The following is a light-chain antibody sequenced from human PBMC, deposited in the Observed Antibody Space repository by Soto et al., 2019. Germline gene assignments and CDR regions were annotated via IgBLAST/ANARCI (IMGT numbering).Light chain of an antibody. V-gene: IGLV2-14*01. CDR1: SGDIGSYNR. CDR2: EVT. CDR3: SSYTNINTRACV. J-gene: IGLJ1*01. Sequence: QSVLTQPASVSGSPGQSITISCTGTSGDIGSYNRVSWYQQHPGKAPKLIIYEVTDRPSGVSNRFSVSKSGNTDSLTISGLQADDEAEYYCSSYTNINTRACVFGTGTKLTVL.